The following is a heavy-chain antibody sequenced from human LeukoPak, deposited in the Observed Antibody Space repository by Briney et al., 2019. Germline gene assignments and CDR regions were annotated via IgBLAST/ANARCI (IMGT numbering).Heavy chain of an antibody. CDR1: GYTFTSYY. V-gene: IGHV1-46*01. CDR3: ARVRSAALYYDILTGYPDDAFDI. CDR2: INPSGGST. D-gene: IGHD3-9*01. J-gene: IGHJ3*02. Sequence: WASVKVSCKASGYTFTSYYMHWVRQAPGQGLEWMGIINPSGGSTSYAQKFQGRVTMTRDMSTSTVYMELSSLRSEDTAVYYCARVRSAALYYDILTGYPDDAFDIWGQGTMVTVSS.